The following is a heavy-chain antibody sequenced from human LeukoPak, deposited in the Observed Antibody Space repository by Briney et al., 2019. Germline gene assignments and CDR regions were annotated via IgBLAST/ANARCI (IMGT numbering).Heavy chain of an antibody. CDR1: GFTFSDYY. D-gene: IGHD5-12*01. J-gene: IGHJ4*02. V-gene: IGHV3-11*04. CDR2: ISSSGSTL. CDR3: ARDTSGYDFGFDY. Sequence: GGSLRLSCAASGFTFSDYYMSWIRQAPGKGLEWVSYISSSGSTLYYADSVKGRFTISRDNSKNTLYLQMNSLRAEDTAVYYCARDTSGYDFGFDYWGQGTLVTVSS.